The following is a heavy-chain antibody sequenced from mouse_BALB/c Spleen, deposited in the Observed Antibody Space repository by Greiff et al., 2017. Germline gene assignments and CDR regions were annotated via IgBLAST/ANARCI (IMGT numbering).Heavy chain of an antibody. CDR1: GYTFTSYW. Sequence: VQLQQPGAELVKPGASVKMSCKASGYTFTSYWMHWVKQRPGQGLEWIGTIDPSDSYTSYNQKFKGKATLTVDTSSSTAYMQLSSLTSEDSAVYYCTRSLTTVVAKGYFDYWGQGTTLTVSS. D-gene: IGHD1-1*01. CDR2: IDPSDSYT. J-gene: IGHJ2*01. CDR3: TRSLTTVVAKGYFDY. V-gene: IGHV1S127*01.